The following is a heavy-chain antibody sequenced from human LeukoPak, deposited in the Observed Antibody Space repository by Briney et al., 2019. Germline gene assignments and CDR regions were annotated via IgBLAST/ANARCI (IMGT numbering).Heavy chain of an antibody. Sequence: GGSLRLSCAASGFTFSSYSMNWVRQAPGKGLEWVSSISSSSSYIYYADSVKGRFTISRDNAKNSLYLQMNSLRAEDTAVYYCARDGTGCNSTSCYYYYGMDVWGQGTTVTVSS. D-gene: IGHD2-2*01. V-gene: IGHV3-21*01. CDR2: ISSSSSYI. CDR3: ARDGTGCNSTSCYYYYGMDV. CDR1: GFTFSSYS. J-gene: IGHJ6*02.